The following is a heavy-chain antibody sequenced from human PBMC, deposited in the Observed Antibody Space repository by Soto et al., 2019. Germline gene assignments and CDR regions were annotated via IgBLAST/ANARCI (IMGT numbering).Heavy chain of an antibody. J-gene: IGHJ4*02. CDR1: GLSFSTYA. Sequence: QVQLVESGGGVVQPGRSLRLSCAASGLSFSTYAMHWVRQAPGKGLEWVAVMSYDGSYKSHADSVKGRFTISRDNSKNTLYLQMSRVRPEDTAVYYCETPIGGAVGGGFEYWGQGTLVTVSS. CDR2: MSYDGSYK. V-gene: IGHV3-30*03. D-gene: IGHD1-26*01. CDR3: ETPIGGAVGGGFEY.